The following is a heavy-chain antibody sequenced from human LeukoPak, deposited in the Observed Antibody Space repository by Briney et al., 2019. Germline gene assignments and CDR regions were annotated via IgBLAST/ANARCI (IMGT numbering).Heavy chain of an antibody. CDR2: INPSSGGA. D-gene: IGHD2-15*01. V-gene: IGHV1-2*02. CDR1: GYTFTGYY. J-gene: IGHJ6*03. Sequence: ASVKVSCKASGYTFTGYYIHWVRQAPGQGLEWMGWINPSSGGAKYAQNFQGRVIMTTDTSVSTAYMELSSLRSDDTAVYYCARSSPPTYSHFSFYMDVGGKGSTVTVSS. CDR3: ARSSPPTYSHFSFYMDV.